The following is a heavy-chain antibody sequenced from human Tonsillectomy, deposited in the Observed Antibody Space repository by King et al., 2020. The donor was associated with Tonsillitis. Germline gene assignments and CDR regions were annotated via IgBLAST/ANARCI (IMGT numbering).Heavy chain of an antibody. Sequence: QLVQSGAEVKKPGASVKVSCKASGYTFTNYGITWVRQAPGQGLQWMGWISTYNGNTNYAQKRQGRVSMTTDTSTSTAYMELRSLSSDDTAVYYCATDRLGASDAFHFWGQGTMVTVSS. V-gene: IGHV1-18*01. CDR1: GYTFTNYG. CDR2: ISTYNGNT. CDR3: ATDRLGASDAFHF. J-gene: IGHJ3*01. D-gene: IGHD1-26*01.